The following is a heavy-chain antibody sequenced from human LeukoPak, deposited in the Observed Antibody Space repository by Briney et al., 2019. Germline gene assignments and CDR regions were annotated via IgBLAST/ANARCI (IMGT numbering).Heavy chain of an antibody. Sequence: GGSLRLSCEGSGFTVSSNYMSWVRQAPGKGLEWVSVIYSGGSTYYADSVKGRFTISRDNSKNTLYLQMNSLRAGDTAVYYCARAARGSYRDNWFDPWGQGTLVTVSS. D-gene: IGHD1-26*01. J-gene: IGHJ5*02. CDR1: GFTVSSNY. V-gene: IGHV3-53*01. CDR2: IYSGGST. CDR3: ARAARGSYRDNWFDP.